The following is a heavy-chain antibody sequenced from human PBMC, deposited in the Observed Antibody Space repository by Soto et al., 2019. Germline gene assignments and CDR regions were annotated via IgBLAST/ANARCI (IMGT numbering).Heavy chain of an antibody. D-gene: IGHD2-2*03. J-gene: IGHJ6*02. V-gene: IGHV1-18*01. CDR1: GYTFSNYG. CDR3: ARVGQCSSTTCRYYYYYGMDV. Sequence: QVQLVQSGVEVKKPGASVTVSCKASGYTFSNYGISWVRQAPGQGLEWMGWISGYNGNTNYAQNLQGRVTLTTDTSTSTAYMELRSLGSDDTAVYYCARVGQCSSTTCRYYYYYGMDVWGQGTTVTVSS. CDR2: ISGYNGNT.